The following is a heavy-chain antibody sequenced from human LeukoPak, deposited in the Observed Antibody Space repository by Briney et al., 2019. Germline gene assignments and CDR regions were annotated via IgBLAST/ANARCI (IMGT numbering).Heavy chain of an antibody. CDR1: GYTFSSYG. D-gene: IGHD3-9*01. CDR3: ARVVTLTGRCLDY. CDR2: ISAYNGNT. V-gene: IGHV1-18*01. Sequence: ASVKVSCKASGYTFSSYGITWVRQAPGQGLEWMGWISAYNGNTNFAQKLQGRVTMTTDTSTSTAYMELRGLRSDDTAVYYCARVVTLTGRCLDYWGQGTLVTVSS. J-gene: IGHJ4*02.